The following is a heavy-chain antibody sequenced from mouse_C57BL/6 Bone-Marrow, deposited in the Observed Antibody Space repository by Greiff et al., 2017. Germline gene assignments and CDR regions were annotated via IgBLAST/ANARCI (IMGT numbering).Heavy chain of an antibody. CDR2: IDPSDSYT. Sequence: QVQLQQPGAELVKPGASVKLSCKASGYTFTSYWMQWVKQRPGQGLEWIGEIDPSDSYTNYNQKFKGKATLTVDTSSSTAYMQLSSLTSEDSAVYYCAAGPLYYGSKGDYWGQGTSVTVSS. CDR1: GYTFTSYW. J-gene: IGHJ4*01. V-gene: IGHV1-50*01. D-gene: IGHD1-1*01. CDR3: AAGPLYYGSKGDY.